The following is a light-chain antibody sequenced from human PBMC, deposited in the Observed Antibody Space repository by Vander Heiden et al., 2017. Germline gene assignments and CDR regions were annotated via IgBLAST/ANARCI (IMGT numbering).Light chain of an antibody. J-gene: IGLJ2*01. CDR2: DDS. Sequence: SYVLTQPLSVSVAPGQTARITCGGNNIGSKSVHWYQQKPGQAPVLLVYDDSDRPSGIPDRFSGSNSGNTATLTISRVEAGDEADYYCQVWDSSSDVVFGGGTKLTVL. V-gene: IGLV3-21*02. CDR1: NIGSKS. CDR3: QVWDSSSDVV.